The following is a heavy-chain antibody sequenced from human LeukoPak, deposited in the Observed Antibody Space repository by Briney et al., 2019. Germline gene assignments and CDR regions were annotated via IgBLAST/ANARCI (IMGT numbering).Heavy chain of an antibody. J-gene: IGHJ4*02. V-gene: IGHV3-23*01. D-gene: IGHD1/OR15-1a*01. CDR2: ISGSDGNT. CDR3: ARDSSVPYGTTD. CDR1: GFTFSKYA. Sequence: GGSLRLSCAASGFTFSKYAMSWVRQVPGKGLEWVSAISGSDGNTFYADSVKGRFTISRDNSKNTLSLQMNNLRAEDTALYYCARDSSVPYGTTDWGQGTLVTVSS.